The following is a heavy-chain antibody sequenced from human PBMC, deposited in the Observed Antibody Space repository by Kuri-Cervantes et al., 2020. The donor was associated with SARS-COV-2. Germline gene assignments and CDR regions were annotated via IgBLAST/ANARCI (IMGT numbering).Heavy chain of an antibody. CDR1: DSSISSDYY. CDR3: ARARYYGSGSYTGPFDP. V-gene: IGHV4-38-2*01. CDR2: IYHSGST. D-gene: IGHD3-10*01. Sequence: GSLRLSCGVSDSSISSDYYWGWIRQPPGKGLEWIGSIYHSGSTYSNPSLKSRVTISVDTSKNQFSLKLSSVTAADTAVYYCARARYYGSGSYTGPFDPWGQGTLVTVSS. J-gene: IGHJ5*02.